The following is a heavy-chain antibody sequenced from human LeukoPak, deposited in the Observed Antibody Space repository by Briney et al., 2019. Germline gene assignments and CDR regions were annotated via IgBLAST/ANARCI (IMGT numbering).Heavy chain of an antibody. V-gene: IGHV4-34*01. CDR3: ARGRATYYDSSGYVPLRY. J-gene: IGHJ4*02. CDR1: GGSFSGYY. D-gene: IGHD3-22*01. CDR2: INHSGST. Sequence: SETLSLTCAVYGGSFSGYYWSWIRQPPGKGLEWIEEINHSGSTNYNPSLKSRVTISVDTSKNQFSLKLSSVTAADTAVFCCARGRATYYDSSGYVPLRYWGQGTLVSVSS.